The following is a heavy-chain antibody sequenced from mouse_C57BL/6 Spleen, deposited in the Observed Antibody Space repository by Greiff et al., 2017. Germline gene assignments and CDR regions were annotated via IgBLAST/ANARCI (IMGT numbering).Heavy chain of an antibody. CDR3: TRWEIYYYGSSPYYFDY. D-gene: IGHD1-1*01. J-gene: IGHJ2*01. CDR1: GYTFTDYE. CDR2: IDPETGGT. V-gene: IGHV1-15*01. Sequence: QVQLQQSGAELVRPGASVTLSCKASGYTFTDYEMHWVKQTPVHGLEWIGAIDPETGGTAYNQKFKGKAILTADKSSSTAYMELRSLTSEDSAVYYGTRWEIYYYGSSPYYFDYWGQGTTLTVSS.